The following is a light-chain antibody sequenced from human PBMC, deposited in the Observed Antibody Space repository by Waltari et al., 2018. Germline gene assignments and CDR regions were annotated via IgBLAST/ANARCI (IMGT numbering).Light chain of an antibody. Sequence: DIQMTQSPSSLSASIGDRVTITCRASQRFSNYVAWYQQKPGKVPKVLIYAASTLQSGVPSRFSGSGSGTDFTRTISSLQPEDVATYYCQKYNSAHMTFGQGTKVEIK. J-gene: IGKJ1*01. V-gene: IGKV1-27*01. CDR3: QKYNSAHMT. CDR1: QRFSNY. CDR2: AAS.